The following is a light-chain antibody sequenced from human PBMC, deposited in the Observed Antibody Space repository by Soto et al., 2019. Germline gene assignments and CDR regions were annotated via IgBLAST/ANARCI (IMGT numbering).Light chain of an antibody. V-gene: IGKV1-9*01. CDR1: QDVSRY. CDR3: QQLNSYVFA. CDR2: AAS. J-gene: IGKJ3*01. Sequence: DIQLTQSPSFLSASVGDRVTITCRASQDVSRYLAWYQQKTGKAPNLLIYAASTLRSGVPSRFSGSESETEFTLTISSLQPEDFATYYCQQLNSYVFAFGPGTKVDIK.